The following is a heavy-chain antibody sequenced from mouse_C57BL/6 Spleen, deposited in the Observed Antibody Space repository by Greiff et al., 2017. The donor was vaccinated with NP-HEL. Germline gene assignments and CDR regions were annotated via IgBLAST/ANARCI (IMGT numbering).Heavy chain of an antibody. CDR2: IYPGDGDT. CDR3: ARGDYGSSRFDY. D-gene: IGHD1-1*01. J-gene: IGHJ2*01. Sequence: QVQLKQSGAELVKPGASVRISCKASGYAFSSYWMNWVKQRPGKGLEWIGQIYPGDGDTNYNGKFKGKATLTADKSSSTAYMQLSSLTSEDSAVYFCARGDYGSSRFDYWGQGTTLTVSS. CDR1: GYAFSSYW. V-gene: IGHV1-80*01.